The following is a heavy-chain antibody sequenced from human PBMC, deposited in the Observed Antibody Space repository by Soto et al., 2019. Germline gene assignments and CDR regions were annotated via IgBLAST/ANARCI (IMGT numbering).Heavy chain of an antibody. CDR1: GYTFTSYG. D-gene: IGHD4-17*01. CDR3: ARDNMTTVTTAY. J-gene: IGHJ4*02. CDR2: ISAYNGNT. V-gene: IGHV1-18*04. Sequence: AVKVSCKASGYTFTSYGIRRVRGAPGQGLEWMGWISAYNGNTNYAQKLQGRVTMTTDTSTSTAYMELRSLRSDDTAVYYCARDNMTTVTTAYWGQGTLVTVSS.